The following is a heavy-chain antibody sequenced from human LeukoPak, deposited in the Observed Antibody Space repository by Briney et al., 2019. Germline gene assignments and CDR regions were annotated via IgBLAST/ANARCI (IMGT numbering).Heavy chain of an antibody. CDR3: TRGGATSSWYWFF. CDR1: GFTFSSHW. Sequence: PGGSLRLSCAASGFTFSSHWMTWVRQAPGKGPEWVASINKDGSEQYYVDSVKGRFTISRDNAKNSLSPQVSSLRAEDTAVYYCTRGGATSSWYWFFWGQGTLVTVSS. V-gene: IGHV3-7*01. CDR2: INKDGSEQ. J-gene: IGHJ4*02. D-gene: IGHD6-13*01.